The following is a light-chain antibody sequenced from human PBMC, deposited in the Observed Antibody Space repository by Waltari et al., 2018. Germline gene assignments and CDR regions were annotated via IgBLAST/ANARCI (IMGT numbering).Light chain of an antibody. V-gene: IGKV1-33*01. CDR2: DAS. CDR3: QQYDKLLYT. J-gene: IGKJ2*01. CDR1: QDISNY. Sequence: DIQMTQSPSSLSASVGDRVTITCQASQDISNYLNWYQQKPRQAPKLLIYDASNLETGVPSRFSRSRSGTDFTCTISSLQPVDIATYYWQQYDKLLYTFGQGTKLEIK.